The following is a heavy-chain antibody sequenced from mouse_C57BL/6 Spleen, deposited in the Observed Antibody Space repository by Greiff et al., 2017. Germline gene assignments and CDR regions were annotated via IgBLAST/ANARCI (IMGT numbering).Heavy chain of an antibody. Sequence: VQLQQSGPELVKPGASVKISCKASGYTFTDYYMNWVKQSHGKSLEWIGDINPNNGGTSYNQKVKGKATLTVDKSSSTAYMELRSLTSEDSAFYYCARGPGSYAMDYWGQGTSVTVSS. CDR3: ARGPGSYAMDY. V-gene: IGHV1-26*01. J-gene: IGHJ4*01. CDR1: GYTFTDYY. CDR2: INPNNGGT.